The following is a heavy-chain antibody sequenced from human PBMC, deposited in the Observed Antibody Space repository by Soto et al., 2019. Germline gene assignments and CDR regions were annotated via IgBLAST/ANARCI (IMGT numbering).Heavy chain of an antibody. J-gene: IGHJ5*02. Sequence: PGGSLRLSCAASGFTFRSFTMNWVRQAPGKGLEWVSTISSNSAYIYYTDALRGRFTISRDNAKNSLHLQMNSQRAEDTAVCYCTRDASRDSSARGWFDPWGPGTLVTVSS. CDR2: ISSNSAYI. CDR1: GFTFRSFT. D-gene: IGHD6-13*01. V-gene: IGHV3-21*01. CDR3: TRDASRDSSARGWFDP.